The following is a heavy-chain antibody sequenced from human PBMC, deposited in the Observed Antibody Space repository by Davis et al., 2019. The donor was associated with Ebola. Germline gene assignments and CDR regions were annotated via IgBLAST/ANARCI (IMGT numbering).Heavy chain of an antibody. Sequence: ASVKVSCKASGYTFTSYGISWVRQAPGQGLEWMGWISAYNGNTNYAQKLQGRVTMTTDTSTSTAYMELRSLRSDDTAVYYCARVEYCSSTSCLYYYYYGMDVWGQGTTVTVSS. J-gene: IGHJ6*02. CDR2: ISAYNGNT. D-gene: IGHD2-2*01. CDR1: GYTFTSYG. V-gene: IGHV1-18*01. CDR3: ARVEYCSSTSCLYYYYYGMDV.